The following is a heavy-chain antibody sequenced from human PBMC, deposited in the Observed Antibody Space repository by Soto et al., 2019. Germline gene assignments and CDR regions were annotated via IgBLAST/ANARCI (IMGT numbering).Heavy chain of an antibody. CDR2: IYLGDSDT. J-gene: IGHJ6*02. Sequence: GESLKISCKGSGYTFSNYWLGWVRQMPGKGLEWMGIIYLGDSDTRYSPSFQGQVTISADKSISTAYLQGSSLKASDTAMYYCARGVGIVATDGMDVWGQGTAVTVSS. CDR1: GYTFSNYW. D-gene: IGHD5-12*01. CDR3: ARGVGIVATDGMDV. V-gene: IGHV5-51*01.